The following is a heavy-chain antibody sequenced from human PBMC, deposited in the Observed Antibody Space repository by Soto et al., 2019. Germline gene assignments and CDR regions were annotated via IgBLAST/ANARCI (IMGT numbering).Heavy chain of an antibody. CDR1: GGSISSYY. J-gene: IGHJ4*02. CDR2: IYTSGST. D-gene: IGHD5-18*01. CDR3: ARDQTAMVFSTGGVFDY. Sequence: KPSETLSLTCTVSGGSISSYYWSWIRQPAGKGLEWIGRIYTSGSTNYNPSLKSRVTMSVDTSKNQSSLKLSSVTAADTAVYYCARDQTAMVFSTGGVFDYWGQGTLVTVS. V-gene: IGHV4-4*07.